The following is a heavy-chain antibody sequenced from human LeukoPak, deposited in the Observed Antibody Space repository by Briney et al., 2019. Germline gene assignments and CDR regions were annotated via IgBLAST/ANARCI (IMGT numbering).Heavy chain of an antibody. Sequence: SVKVSCKASGGTFSSYAISWVRQAPGQGLEWMGGIIPIFGTANYAQKLQGRVTMTTDTSTSTAYMELRSLRSDDTAVYYCARDGILWFGELLGWFDPWGQGTLVTVSS. CDR3: ARDGILWFGELLGWFDP. V-gene: IGHV1-69*05. D-gene: IGHD3-10*01. J-gene: IGHJ5*02. CDR1: GGTFSSYA. CDR2: IIPIFGTA.